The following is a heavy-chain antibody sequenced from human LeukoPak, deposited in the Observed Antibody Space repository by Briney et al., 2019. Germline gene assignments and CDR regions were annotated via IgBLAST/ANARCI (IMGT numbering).Heavy chain of an antibody. CDR2: IYTSGST. CDR3: ARASPTTNKGAYGWFDP. J-gene: IGHJ5*02. D-gene: IGHD1-14*01. CDR1: GGSISGYY. Sequence: SETLSLTCTGSGGSISGYYWSWIRQPAGKGLDWIGRIYTSGSTNYNPSLKSRVTMSVDTSKNQFSLKLSSVTAADTAVYYCARASPTTNKGAYGWFDPWGQGTLVTVSS. V-gene: IGHV4-4*07.